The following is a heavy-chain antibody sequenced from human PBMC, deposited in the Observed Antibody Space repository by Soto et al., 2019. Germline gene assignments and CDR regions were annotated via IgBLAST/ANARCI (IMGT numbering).Heavy chain of an antibody. V-gene: IGHV3-11*06. Sequence: VGSLGLSCTASGFLFTDYYMSWIRQPPGKGLEWLAYIDGSSDYTNSADSVKGRFTISRDNAKNSVFLQMNNLRADDTAVYYRARDLRFSSTNYFDFWGRGTLVTVSS. CDR3: ARDLRFSSTNYFDF. D-gene: IGHD2-8*01. CDR2: IDGSSDYT. CDR1: GFLFTDYY. J-gene: IGHJ4*02.